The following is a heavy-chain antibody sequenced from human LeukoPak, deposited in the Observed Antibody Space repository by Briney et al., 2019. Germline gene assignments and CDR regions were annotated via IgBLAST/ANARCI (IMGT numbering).Heavy chain of an antibody. CDR3: AVYYYGSGSYRFDY. Sequence: SETLSLTCTVSGGSISSYYWSWIRQPPGKGLEWIGYIYYSGSTNYNPSLKSRVTISVDTSKNQFSLKLSSVTAADTAVYYCAVYYYGSGSYRFDYWGQGTLVTVSS. J-gene: IGHJ4*02. V-gene: IGHV4-59*12. D-gene: IGHD3-10*01. CDR2: IYYSGST. CDR1: GGSISSYY.